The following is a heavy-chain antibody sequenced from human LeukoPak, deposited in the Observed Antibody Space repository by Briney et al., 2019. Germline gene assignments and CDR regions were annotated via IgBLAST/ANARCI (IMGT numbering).Heavy chain of an antibody. CDR3: AKLSSTSFFSAFDI. CDR1: GFTFSSYA. Sequence: PGGSLRLSCAASGFTFSSYAMSWVRQAPGKGLEWVSAIGGTGSNTYYADSLKGRFTISRDNSKNTLYLQMNSLRAEDTAVYYCAKLSSTSFFSAFDIWGQGTMVTVSS. V-gene: IGHV3-23*01. D-gene: IGHD2-2*01. J-gene: IGHJ3*02. CDR2: IGGTGSNT.